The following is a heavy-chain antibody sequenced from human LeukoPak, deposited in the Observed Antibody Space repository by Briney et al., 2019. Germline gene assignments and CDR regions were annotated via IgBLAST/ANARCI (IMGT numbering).Heavy chain of an antibody. J-gene: IGHJ4*02. Sequence: GGSLRLSCAASGFTFSSYSMNWVRQAPGKGLDCISYISSSGSTIYYADSVKGRFTISRDNAKNSLYLQMNSLRAEDTAVYYCARGPPMGLWFGSYRGQGTLVTVSS. D-gene: IGHD3-10*01. CDR2: ISSSGSTI. CDR3: ARGPPMGLWFGSY. V-gene: IGHV3-48*04. CDR1: GFTFSSYS.